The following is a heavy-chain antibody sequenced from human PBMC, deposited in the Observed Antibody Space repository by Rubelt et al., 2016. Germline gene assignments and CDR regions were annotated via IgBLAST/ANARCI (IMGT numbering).Heavy chain of an antibody. CDR3: ARHRDCSSTSCYGAPVYGMDV. CDR1: GYSFTSYW. Sequence: VKVPGESLKISCKGSGYSFTSYWIGWVRQMPGKGLEWMGIIYPGDSDTRYSPSFQGQVTISADKSISTAYVQWSSLKASDTAMYYCARHRDCSSTSCYGAPVYGMDVWGQGTTVTVSS. D-gene: IGHD2-2*01. V-gene: IGHV5-51*01. CDR2: IYPGDSDT. J-gene: IGHJ6*02.